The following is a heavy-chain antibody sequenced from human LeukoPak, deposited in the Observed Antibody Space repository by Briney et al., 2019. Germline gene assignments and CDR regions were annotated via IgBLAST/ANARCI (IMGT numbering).Heavy chain of an antibody. CDR2: IKEDGSEK. Sequence: GGSLRLSCAAAGFTFSNYWMSWVRQAPGKGLEWVANIKEDGSEKYYVDSVKGRFTISRDNARNSLYLQMNSLRAEDTAVYYCASGRQLGYWGQGTLVTVSS. CDR1: GFTFSNYW. CDR3: ASGRQLGY. J-gene: IGHJ4*02. D-gene: IGHD6-13*01. V-gene: IGHV3-7*01.